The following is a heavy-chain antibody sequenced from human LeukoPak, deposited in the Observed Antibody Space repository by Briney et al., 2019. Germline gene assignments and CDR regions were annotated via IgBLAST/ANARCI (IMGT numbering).Heavy chain of an antibody. CDR3: AKAELDYDFWSGYLYYYYGMDV. J-gene: IGHJ6*02. Sequence: GGSLRLSCAASGFTLSDHYIDWVRQAPGKGLEWVGRSRNEANAYTTDYAASVKGRFTISRDNSKNTLYLQMNSLRAEDTAVYYCAKAELDYDFWSGYLYYYYGMDVWGQGTTVTVSS. CDR1: GFTLSDHY. CDR2: SRNEANAYTT. V-gene: IGHV3-72*01. D-gene: IGHD3-3*01.